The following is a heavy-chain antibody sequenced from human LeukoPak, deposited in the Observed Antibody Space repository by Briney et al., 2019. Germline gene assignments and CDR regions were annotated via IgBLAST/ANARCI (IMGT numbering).Heavy chain of an antibody. J-gene: IGHJ2*01. CDR1: GGSISSGGYY. CDR2: IYYSGST. CDR3: ARLGYCSSTSCYKGVGFYDFWSGLSSYWYFDL. V-gene: IGHV4-31*03. Sequence: PSETLSLTCTVSGGSISSGGYYWSWIRQHPGKGLEWIGYIYYSGSTYYNPSLKSRVTISVDTSKNQFSLKLSSVTAADTAVYYCARLGYCSSTSCYKGVGFYDFWSGLSSYWYFDLWGRGTLVTVSS. D-gene: IGHD2-2*02.